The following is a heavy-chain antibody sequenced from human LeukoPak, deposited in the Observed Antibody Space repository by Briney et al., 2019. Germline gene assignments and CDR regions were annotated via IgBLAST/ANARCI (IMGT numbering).Heavy chain of an antibody. CDR2: VYYSGST. CDR1: GAPMGSDSYS. J-gene: IGHJ4*02. D-gene: IGHD2-2*01. Sequence: PSETLSLTCNVSGAPMGSDSYSWVGLRQPPGKALEWIGSVYYSGSTYYTPSLKSRVTISVDMSRNHFSLRLNSVAAADTAVYYCARRYKDMVVVPAVFYFDYWGRGILVTVSS. CDR3: ARRYKDMVVVPAVFYFDY. V-gene: IGHV4-39*02.